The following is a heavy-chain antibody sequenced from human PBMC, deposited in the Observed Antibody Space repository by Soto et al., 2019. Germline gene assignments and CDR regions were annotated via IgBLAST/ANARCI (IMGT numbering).Heavy chain of an antibody. CDR1: GFTFSSYW. D-gene: IGHD3-3*01. CDR2: INTDGTTT. J-gene: IGHJ4*02. CDR3: ARGAFGAYYFDY. V-gene: IGHV3-74*01. Sequence: EVQLVESGGGLVQPGGSLRLSCAASGFTFSSYWIHWVRQAPGKGLVWLSRINTDGTTTIYADSVKGRFAISRDNARNTVHLQMNSLTAEDTAVHYCARGAFGAYYFDYWGQGTLVTVSS.